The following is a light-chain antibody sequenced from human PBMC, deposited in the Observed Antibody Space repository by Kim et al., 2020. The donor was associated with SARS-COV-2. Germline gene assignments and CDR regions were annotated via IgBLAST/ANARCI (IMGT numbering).Light chain of an antibody. CDR3: QQYAGSPLT. V-gene: IGKV3-20*01. Sequence: EIVLTQSPGILSLSPGERATLYCRASQSVSNSKLAWYQQKPGQAPRLLIYGASSRATGIPDRFSGSGSGTDFSLTISRLEPEDFAVYYCQQYAGSPLTFGGGTKVDIK. J-gene: IGKJ4*01. CDR2: GAS. CDR1: QSVSNSK.